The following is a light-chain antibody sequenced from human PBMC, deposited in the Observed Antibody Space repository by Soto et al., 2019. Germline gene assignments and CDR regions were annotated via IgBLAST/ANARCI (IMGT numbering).Light chain of an antibody. V-gene: IGKV3-20*01. J-gene: IGKJ5*01. CDR3: QQYGSSPIT. CDR1: QSVRSSY. Sequence: EIVLTQSPGTLSLSPGERATLSCRASQSVRSSYLAWYQQKPGQAPRLLIYGASSRATGIPDRFSGSGSGTDLTRTISRLEPAAFAVYYCQQYGSSPITFGQRTRLEIK. CDR2: GAS.